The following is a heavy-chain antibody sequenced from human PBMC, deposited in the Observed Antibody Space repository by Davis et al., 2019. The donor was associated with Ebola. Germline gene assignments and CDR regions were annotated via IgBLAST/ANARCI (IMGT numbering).Heavy chain of an antibody. J-gene: IGHJ6*02. CDR3: ARGQVVGGLYYYGMDV. V-gene: IGHV3-11*04. D-gene: IGHD1-26*01. CDR1: GFTFSDYY. CDR2: ISGSDNTI. Sequence: GESLKISCAASGFTFSDYYMNWIRQAPGKGLEWVSYISGSDNTIHYADSVKGRFTISRDNAKNSLYLQMNSLRAEDTAVYYCARGQVVGGLYYYGMDVWGQGTTVTVSS.